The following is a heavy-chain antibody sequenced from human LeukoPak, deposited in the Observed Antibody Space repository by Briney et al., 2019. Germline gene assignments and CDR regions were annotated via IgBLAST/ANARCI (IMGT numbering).Heavy chain of an antibody. V-gene: IGHV3-48*03. J-gene: IGHJ4*02. D-gene: IGHD2-15*01. CDR2: MSSTGRTI. CDR3: ARVSALAAFDY. CDR1: GFTFSSYE. Sequence: GGSLRLSCAASGFTFSSYEMNWVRQAPGKGLEWVSYMSSTGRTIYYADSVKGRFTISRDNAKNSLYLQMNSLRVEDTAVYYSARVSALAAFDYWGQGTLVTVPA.